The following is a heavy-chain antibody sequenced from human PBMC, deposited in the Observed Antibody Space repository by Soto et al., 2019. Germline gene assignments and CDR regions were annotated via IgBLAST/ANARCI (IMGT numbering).Heavy chain of an antibody. CDR2: IFYAGTT. D-gene: IGHD1-1*01. CDR1: GGSVSGYY. J-gene: IGHJ6*02. V-gene: IGHV4-59*02. Sequence: SETLSLTCTVSGGSVSGYYWSWIRQPPGKGLEWLGYIFYAGTTMYNPSVKSRVTISVDTSKNQFSLRLSSLTAADTAVYYCKRHAIIPKLQYGMDVWGQGTTVTVSS. CDR3: KRHAIIPKLQYGMDV.